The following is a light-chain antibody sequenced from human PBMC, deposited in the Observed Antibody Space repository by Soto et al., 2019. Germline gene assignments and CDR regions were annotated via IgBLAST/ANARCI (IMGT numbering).Light chain of an antibody. J-gene: IGKJ4*01. CDR1: QTLGSN. CDR3: QHYNTWPLS. Sequence: ELVMTQSPATLSVSPGERATLSCRASQTLGSNVARYQQKPGQAPRLLIYDASTTASGAPARFSGSGSGTEFTLTITSLQSEDCALYYCQHYNTWPLSFGGGTKVEI. CDR2: DAS. V-gene: IGKV3-15*01.